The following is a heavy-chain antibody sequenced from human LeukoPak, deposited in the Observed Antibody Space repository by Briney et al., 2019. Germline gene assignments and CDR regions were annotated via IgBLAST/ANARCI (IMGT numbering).Heavy chain of an antibody. CDR3: ARGDYYGSGSYYHDAFDM. J-gene: IGHJ3*02. V-gene: IGHV3-7*03. CDR1: GFTFSSYW. Sequence: GGSLRLSCAASGFTFSSYWMSWVRQAPGKGLEWVANIKPDGSEKHYVDSVKGRLTIARDNAKNSLYLQMNSLRAEDTAVYYCARGDYYGSGSYYHDAFDMWGQGTMVTVSS. CDR2: IKPDGSEK. D-gene: IGHD3-10*01.